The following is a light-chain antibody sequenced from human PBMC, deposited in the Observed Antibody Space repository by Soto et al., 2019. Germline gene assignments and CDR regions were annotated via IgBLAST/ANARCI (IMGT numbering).Light chain of an antibody. CDR1: QSVSRN. V-gene: IGKV3-15*01. CDR3: QQYDNWPPLT. J-gene: IGKJ1*01. CDR2: GAS. Sequence: EVLATQSPATLSVSPGERATLSCRASQSVSRNLAWYQQKPGQAPRLLIYGASARATGIPARFSGSGSGTEFALTISSLQSEDFAVYYCQQYDNWPPLTFGQGTKVDIK.